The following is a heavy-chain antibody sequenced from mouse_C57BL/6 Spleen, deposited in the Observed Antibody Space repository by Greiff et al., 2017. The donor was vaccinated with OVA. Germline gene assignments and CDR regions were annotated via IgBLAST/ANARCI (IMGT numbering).Heavy chain of an antibody. CDR3: ARVYGSSFYYAMDY. V-gene: IGHV1-59*01. J-gene: IGHJ4*01. D-gene: IGHD1-1*01. CDR1: GYTFTSYW. Sequence: VQLQQPGAELVRPGTSVKLSCKASGYTFTSYWMHWVKQRPGQGLEWIGVIDPSDSYTNYNQKFKGKATLTVDTSSSTAYMQLSSLTSEDSAVYYCARVYGSSFYYAMDYWGQGTSVTVSS. CDR2: IDPSDSYT.